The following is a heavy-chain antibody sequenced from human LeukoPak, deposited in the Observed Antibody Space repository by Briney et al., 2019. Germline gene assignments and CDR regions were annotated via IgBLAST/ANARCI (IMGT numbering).Heavy chain of an antibody. CDR3: ARDAGSGYWWAFDY. J-gene: IGHJ4*02. Sequence: ASVKVSCKASGYTFTSYGINWVRRAPGQGLEWMGWISAYNGNTNYAQKLQGRVTMTTDTSTSTAYMELRSLRSDDTALYYCARDAGSGYWWAFDYWGQGTLVTVSS. D-gene: IGHD3-22*01. V-gene: IGHV1-18*01. CDR1: GYTFTSYG. CDR2: ISAYNGNT.